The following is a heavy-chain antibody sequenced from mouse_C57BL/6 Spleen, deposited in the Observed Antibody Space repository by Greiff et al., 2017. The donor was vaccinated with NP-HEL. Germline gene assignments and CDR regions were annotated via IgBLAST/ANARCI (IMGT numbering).Heavy chain of an antibody. CDR3: ARPGYYYGSSSYYFDY. V-gene: IGHV5-17*01. CDR1: GFTFSDYG. D-gene: IGHD1-1*01. Sequence: EVMLVESGGGLVKPGGSLKLSCAASGFTFSDYGMHWVRQAPEKGLEWVAYISSGSSTIYYADTVKGRFTISRDNAKNTLFLQMTSLRSEDTAMYYCARPGYYYGSSSYYFDYWGQGTTLTVSS. J-gene: IGHJ2*01. CDR2: ISSGSSTI.